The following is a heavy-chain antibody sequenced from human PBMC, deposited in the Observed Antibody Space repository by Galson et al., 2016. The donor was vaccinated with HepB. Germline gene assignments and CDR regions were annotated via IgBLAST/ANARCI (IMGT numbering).Heavy chain of an antibody. V-gene: IGHV3-53*01. CDR2: IYSSGFT. CDR3: ARDRTSGYETTLDY. D-gene: IGHD5-12*01. CDR1: GFIVSSNY. Sequence: LRLSCAASGFIVSSNYMHWVRQAPGKGLEWVSIIYSSGFTDYADSVKGRFTISRDKSKNTLYLQMNSLRAEDTAVYYCARDRTSGYETTLDYWGQGTLVTGAS. J-gene: IGHJ4*02.